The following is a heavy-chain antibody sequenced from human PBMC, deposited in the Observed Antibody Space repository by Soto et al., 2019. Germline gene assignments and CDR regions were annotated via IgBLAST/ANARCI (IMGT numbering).Heavy chain of an antibody. CDR1: GGTFSSYA. J-gene: IGHJ1*01. V-gene: IGHV1-69*12. D-gene: IGHD2-21*02. Sequence: QVQLVQSGAEVKKPGSSVKVSCKASGGTFSSYAISWVRQAPGQGLEWMGGIIPIFGTANYAQKFQGRVTINADESTRTAYKELSSRRSEDTAVYYCARFGSGGDLASAESFQHGGQGTLVTVSS. CDR3: ARFGSGGDLASAESFQH. CDR2: IIPIFGTA.